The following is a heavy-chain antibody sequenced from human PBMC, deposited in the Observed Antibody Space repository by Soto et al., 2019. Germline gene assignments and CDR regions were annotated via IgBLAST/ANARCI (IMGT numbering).Heavy chain of an antibody. CDR2: ISGSGGST. CDR3: AKDRYDFWSGPIDY. Sequence: GGSLGLSCAASGFTFSSYAMSWVGQAPGKGLEWVSAISGSGGSTYYADSVKGRFTISRDNSKNTLYLQMNSLRAEDTAVYYCAKDRYDFWSGPIDYWGQGTLVTVSS. CDR1: GFTFSSYA. V-gene: IGHV3-23*01. J-gene: IGHJ4*02. D-gene: IGHD3-3*01.